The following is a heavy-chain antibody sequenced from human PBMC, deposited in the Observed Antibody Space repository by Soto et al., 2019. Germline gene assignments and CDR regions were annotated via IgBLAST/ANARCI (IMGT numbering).Heavy chain of an antibody. J-gene: IGHJ4*02. CDR3: ARDSSGWRPLDY. CDR1: GFTFSSYW. Sequence: GGSLRLSCAASGFTFSSYWMSWVRQAPGKGLEWVANINQDGSDKYYVDSVKGRFTISRDNAKNSLYLQMNSLRAEDTAVYYCARDSSGWRPLDYWGQGTLVTVSS. CDR2: INQDGSDK. D-gene: IGHD6-19*01. V-gene: IGHV3-7*01.